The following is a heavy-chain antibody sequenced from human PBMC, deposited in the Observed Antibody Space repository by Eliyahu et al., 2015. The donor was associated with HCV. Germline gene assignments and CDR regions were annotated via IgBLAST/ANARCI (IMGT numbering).Heavy chain of an antibody. J-gene: IGHJ6*02. CDR1: GFTFTNYD. CDR3: AREDAYAAYGFYCMDV. D-gene: IGHD2-21*01. CDR2: IGTGGAT. Sequence: SCAASGFTFTNYDMHWVREVPGKGLEWVSAIGTGGATYYAASVKGRFTISRADAKNSFYLQMTYMRAEDTAMYYCAREDAYAAYGFYCMDVWGQGITVTVSS. V-gene: IGHV3-13*01.